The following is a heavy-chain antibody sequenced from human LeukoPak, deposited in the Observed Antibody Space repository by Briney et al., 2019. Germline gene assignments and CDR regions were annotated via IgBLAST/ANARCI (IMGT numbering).Heavy chain of an antibody. CDR2: ITPIFGTA. Sequence: SVKVSCKASGGTFSNYAINWVRQAPGQGLEWMGGITPIFGTANYAQRFQGRVTITADESTSTAYMELSSLRSEDTAVYYCARWAGYCSITNCYTAFDYWGQGILVTVSS. CDR3: ARWAGYCSITNCYTAFDY. J-gene: IGHJ4*02. CDR1: GGTFSNYA. D-gene: IGHD2-2*02. V-gene: IGHV1-69*13.